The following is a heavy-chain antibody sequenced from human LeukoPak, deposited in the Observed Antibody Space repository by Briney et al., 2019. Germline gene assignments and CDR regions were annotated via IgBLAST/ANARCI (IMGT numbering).Heavy chain of an antibody. V-gene: IGHV1-8*01. D-gene: IGHD3-22*01. CDR2: MSPNSGNT. J-gene: IGHJ4*02. Sequence: ASVKVSCKASGYTFTSYDINWVRQATGQGLEWMGWMSPNSGNTGYAQKFQGRVTMTRNTSISTAYMELSSLRSEDTAVYYCARYYYDSSGYYFAAFDYWGQGTLVTVSS. CDR1: GYTFTSYD. CDR3: ARYYYDSSGYYFAAFDY.